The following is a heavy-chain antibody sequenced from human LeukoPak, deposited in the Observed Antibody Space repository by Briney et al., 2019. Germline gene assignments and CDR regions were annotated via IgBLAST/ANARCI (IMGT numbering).Heavy chain of an antibody. V-gene: IGHV3-21*01. CDR3: ARDLEAGSGSSKASYAFDI. CDR2: ISSTSSFI. J-gene: IGHJ3*02. CDR1: GFTFSSYS. D-gene: IGHD1-26*01. Sequence: GGSLRLSCAASGFTFSSYSMNWVRQTPGKGLEWVSFISSTSSFIYYADSVKGRFTISRDNAKNSLYLQMNSLGAEDTAVYYCARDLEAGSGSSKASYAFDIWGQGTMVTVSS.